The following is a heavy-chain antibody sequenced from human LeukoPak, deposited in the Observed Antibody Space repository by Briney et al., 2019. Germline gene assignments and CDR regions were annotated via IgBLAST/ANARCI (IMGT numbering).Heavy chain of an antibody. J-gene: IGHJ4*02. Sequence: ASVKVSCKASGYDSINYGISWVRQAPGQGLEWMGWRSIYNGNTDYKLQGRVTMTTDTSTSTAYMERRSLRSDDTAVYYCARGGPFPSSSSSREYYLDYWGQGTLVTVSS. CDR2: RSIYNGNT. D-gene: IGHD6-6*01. V-gene: IGHV1-18*01. CDR3: ARGGPFPSSSSSREYYLDY. CDR1: GYDSINYG.